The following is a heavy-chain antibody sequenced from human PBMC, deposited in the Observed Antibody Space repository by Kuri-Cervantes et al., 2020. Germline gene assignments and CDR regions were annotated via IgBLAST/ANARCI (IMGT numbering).Heavy chain of an antibody. V-gene: IGHV3-30-3*01. CDR1: GFTFSSYA. Sequence: GESLKISCAASGFTFSSYAMHWVRQAPGKGLEWVAVISYDGSNKYYADSVKGRFTISRDNSKNTLYLQMNSLKTEDTAVYYCTRGRSDYWGQGTLVTVSS. J-gene: IGHJ4*02. CDR2: ISYDGSNK. CDR3: TRGRSDY.